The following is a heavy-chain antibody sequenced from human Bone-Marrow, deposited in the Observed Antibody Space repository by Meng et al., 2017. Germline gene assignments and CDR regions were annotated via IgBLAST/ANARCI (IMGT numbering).Heavy chain of an antibody. CDR2: IYPGDSDT. D-gene: IGHD4-23*01. J-gene: IGHJ4*02. V-gene: IGHV5-51*01. CDR1: GYSFTSYW. Sequence: GGSLRLSCKGSGYSFTSYWIGWVRQMPGKGLEWMGIIYPGDSDTSYSPSFQGQVTISADKSISTAYLQWSSLRASDTAIYYCARRVNGGKAFDYWGQGTLVTVSS. CDR3: ARRVNGGKAFDY.